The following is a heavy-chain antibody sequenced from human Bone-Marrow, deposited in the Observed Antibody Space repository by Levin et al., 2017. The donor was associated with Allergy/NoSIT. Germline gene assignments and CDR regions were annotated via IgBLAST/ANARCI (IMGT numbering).Heavy chain of an antibody. CDR3: ARSKVWSSSVSWFDP. CDR1: GFTFGSYA. Sequence: SCAASGFTFGSYAMHWVRQAPGKGLEWVAVISYDGSNKYYADSVKGRFTISRDNSKNTLYLQMNSLRAEDTAVYYCARSKVWSSSVSWFDPWGQGTLVTVSS. D-gene: IGHD6-13*01. CDR2: ISYDGSNK. J-gene: IGHJ5*02. V-gene: IGHV3-30-3*01.